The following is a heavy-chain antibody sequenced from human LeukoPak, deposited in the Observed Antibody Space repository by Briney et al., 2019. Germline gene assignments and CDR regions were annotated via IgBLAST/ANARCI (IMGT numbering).Heavy chain of an antibody. J-gene: IGHJ6*03. D-gene: IGHD3-9*01. CDR2: INHSGST. CDR3: ARETGIFSLMDV. V-gene: IGHV4-34*01. Sequence: SETLSLTCAVYGGSFSGYYWSWIRQPPGKGLEWIGEINHSGSTNYNPSLKSRVTISVDTSKNQFSLKLSSVTAADTAVYYCARETGIFSLMDVWGKGTTVTISS. CDR1: GGSFSGYY.